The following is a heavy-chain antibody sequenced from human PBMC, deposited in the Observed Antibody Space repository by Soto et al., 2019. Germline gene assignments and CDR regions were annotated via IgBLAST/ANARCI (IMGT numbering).Heavy chain of an antibody. Sequence: GESLKISCAASGFTFSSYAMSWVRQAPGKGLEWVSAISGSGGSTYYADSVKGRFTISRDNSKNTLYLQMNSLRAEDTAVYYCAKDWDYYDSSGYFPGDWFDPWGQGTLVTVSS. D-gene: IGHD3-22*01. V-gene: IGHV3-23*01. CDR3: AKDWDYYDSSGYFPGDWFDP. J-gene: IGHJ5*02. CDR1: GFTFSSYA. CDR2: ISGSGGST.